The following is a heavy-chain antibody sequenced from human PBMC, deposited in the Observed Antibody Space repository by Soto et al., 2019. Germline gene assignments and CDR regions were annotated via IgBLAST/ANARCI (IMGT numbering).Heavy chain of an antibody. CDR2: VYYSGGA. D-gene: IGHD2-21*02. Sequence: SETLSLTCTVSGGSISGYYWSWIRQPPGKGLEWIGNVYYSGGAKYNPTAKRRVSISVDTSKNQFSLNLSCVTATDTAVYYCTRVGDGRMTTNPYYYYGMDVWGPGITVTVSS. CDR3: TRVGDGRMTTNPYYYYGMDV. CDR1: GGSISGYY. V-gene: IGHV4-59*01. J-gene: IGHJ6*02.